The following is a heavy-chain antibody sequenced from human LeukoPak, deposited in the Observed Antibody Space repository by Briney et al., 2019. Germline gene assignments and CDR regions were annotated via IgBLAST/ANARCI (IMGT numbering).Heavy chain of an antibody. CDR1: GGSISLSYYY. V-gene: IGHV4-39*02. CDR3: ATLVSTRYYFDY. Sequence: NPSETLSLTCSVSGGSISLSYYYWGWIRQPPGRALEWIGSVYYSGTTSYNPSLKSRVTISVDMSKNHFSLRLTSVTAADTAAYFCATLVSTRYYFDYWGQGTLVTVSS. CDR2: VYYSGTT. J-gene: IGHJ4*02. D-gene: IGHD5/OR15-5a*01.